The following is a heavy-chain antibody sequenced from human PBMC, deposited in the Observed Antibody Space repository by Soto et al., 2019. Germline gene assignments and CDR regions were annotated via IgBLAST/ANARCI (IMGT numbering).Heavy chain of an antibody. V-gene: IGHV4-4*07. CDR3: ARDATILTRAMDV. CDR2: ISSSGST. D-gene: IGHD3-3*01. Sequence: QVQLQQSGPGLVKPSETLSLTCTVSGGSISNYYWSWIRQTAGKGLEWIGRISSSGSTNYNPSLKSRVTMSIDTSETQSSLNLRSVTAADTAVYYCARDATILTRAMDVWGQGTTVTVSS. CDR1: GGSISNYY. J-gene: IGHJ6*01.